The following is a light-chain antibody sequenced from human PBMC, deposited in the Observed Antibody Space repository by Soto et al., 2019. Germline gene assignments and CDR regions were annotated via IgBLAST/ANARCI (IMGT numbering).Light chain of an antibody. J-gene: IGKJ2*01. V-gene: IGKV4-1*01. CDR3: QQYYSTPYT. Sequence: DIVMTQSPVSLAVSLGERTTINCKSSQSVLYSSNNKNYLAWYQQEPGQPPKLLIYWASTRESGVPDRFSGSGSGTDFTLTISSLQAEDVAVYYCQQYYSTPYTFGQGTKLEIK. CDR1: QSVLYSSNNKNY. CDR2: WAS.